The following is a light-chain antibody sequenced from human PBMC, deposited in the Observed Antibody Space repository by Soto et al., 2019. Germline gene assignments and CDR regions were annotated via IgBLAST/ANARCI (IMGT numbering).Light chain of an antibody. V-gene: IGKV1-5*01. J-gene: IGKJ1*01. Sequence: DLHMTQSPSTLSASVGYIVTITCRASQSISSWLAWYQQKPGKAPKLLIYDASSLESGVPSRFSGSGSGTDFTLTISSLQPEDFATYYCQQYNSYPRTFGQGTKVDVK. CDR3: QQYNSYPRT. CDR1: QSISSW. CDR2: DAS.